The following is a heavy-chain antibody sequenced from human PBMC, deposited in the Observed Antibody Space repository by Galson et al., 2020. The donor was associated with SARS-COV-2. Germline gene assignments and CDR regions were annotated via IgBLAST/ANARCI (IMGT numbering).Heavy chain of an antibody. V-gene: IGHV4-61*02. CDR2: IYTTTGGT. D-gene: IGHD1-26*01. CDR3: ARGSRWDLYFDF. J-gene: IGHJ4*02. Sequence: SETLSLTCTVSGGSIISGAYYWSWTRQPAGKGREWIGRIYTTTGGTNDNPSLKSRVTISVDTSKNQFSLRLTSVTAADTAVYYCARGSRWDLYFDFWGQGTLVTVSS. CDR1: GGSIISGAYY.